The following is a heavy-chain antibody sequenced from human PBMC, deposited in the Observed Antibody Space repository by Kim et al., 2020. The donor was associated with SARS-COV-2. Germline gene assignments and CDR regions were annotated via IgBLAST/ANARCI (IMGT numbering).Heavy chain of an antibody. CDR3: GRDYSD. V-gene: IGHV3-7*01. J-gene: IGHJ4*02. D-gene: IGHD6-13*01. CDR2: DGIEK. Sequence: DGIEKYYADSIKGRFTISRDNPKNSLYLQMNSLRAEDTAVYYCGRDYSDWGQGTLVTVSS.